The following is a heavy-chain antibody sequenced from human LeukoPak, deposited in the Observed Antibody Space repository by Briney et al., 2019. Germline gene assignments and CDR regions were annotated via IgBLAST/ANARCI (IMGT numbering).Heavy chain of an antibody. CDR2: INHSGST. Sequence: PSETLSLTCIVSGGSFSGYYWSWIRQPPGKGLEWIGEINHSGSTNYNPSLKSRVTISVDTSKNQFSLELSSVTAADTAVYYCARGRGVRGVNNWFDPWGQGTLITVSS. CDR3: ARGRGVRGVNNWFDP. J-gene: IGHJ5*02. CDR1: GGSFSGYY. D-gene: IGHD3-10*01. V-gene: IGHV4-34*01.